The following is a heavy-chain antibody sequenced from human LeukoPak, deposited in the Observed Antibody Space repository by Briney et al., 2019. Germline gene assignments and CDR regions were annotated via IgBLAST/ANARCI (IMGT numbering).Heavy chain of an antibody. J-gene: IGHJ4*02. CDR2: IIPIFGTA. CDR1: GGTFSSYA. D-gene: IGHD6-19*01. V-gene: IGHV1-69*13. Sequence: SVKVSCKASGGTFSSYAISWVRQAPGQGLEWMGGIIPIFGTANYAQKFQGRVTITADESTSTAYMELSSLRSEDTAVYYCARVTAVADRYFDYWGQGTLVTVSS. CDR3: ARVTAVADRYFDY.